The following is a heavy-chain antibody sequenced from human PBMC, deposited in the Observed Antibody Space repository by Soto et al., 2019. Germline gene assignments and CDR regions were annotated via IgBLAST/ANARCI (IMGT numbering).Heavy chain of an antibody. CDR2: ISGSGGST. Sequence: EVQLLESGGGLVQPGGSLRLSCAASGFTFSSYAMSWVRQAPWKGLEWVSAISGSGGSTYYADSVKGRFTISRDNSKNTLYLQMNSLRAEDTAVYYCAKMGISTPYAFDIWGQGTMVTVSS. J-gene: IGHJ3*02. D-gene: IGHD1-20*01. V-gene: IGHV3-23*01. CDR1: GFTFSSYA. CDR3: AKMGISTPYAFDI.